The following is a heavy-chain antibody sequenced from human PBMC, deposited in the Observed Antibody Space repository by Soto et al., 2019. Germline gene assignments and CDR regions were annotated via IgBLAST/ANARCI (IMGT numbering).Heavy chain of an antibody. CDR1: GFSFNSFN. J-gene: IGHJ4*02. CDR3: ARDLGLLKSLFDY. V-gene: IGHV3-21*01. CDR2: ISVSDDNI. D-gene: IGHD3-16*01. Sequence: PGGSLRLSCLASGFSFNSFNMNWIRRAPGRGLEWVASISVSDDNIYYGDSVQGRFTISRDNSKRSVFLDLSSLRVEDTAVYYCARDLGLLKSLFDYWGQGTLVTVSS.